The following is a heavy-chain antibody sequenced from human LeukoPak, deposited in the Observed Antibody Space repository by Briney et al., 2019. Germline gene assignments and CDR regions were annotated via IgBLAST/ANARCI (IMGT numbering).Heavy chain of an antibody. V-gene: IGHV3-7*05. CDR1: GFTFSNYW. CDR2: IKHDGSEK. J-gene: IGHJ1*01. Sequence: GGSLRLSCAASGFTFSNYWMSWVSQAPGKGLELVANIKHDGSEKYYVDSVKGRFTISRDNAKNSLFLQMNSLRVEDTAVYYCATYGDYALFDLQHWGQGTLVTVSS. D-gene: IGHD4-17*01. CDR3: ATYGDYALFDLQH.